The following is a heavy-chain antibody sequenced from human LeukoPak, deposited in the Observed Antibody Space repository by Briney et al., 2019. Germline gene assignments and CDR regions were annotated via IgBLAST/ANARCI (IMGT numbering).Heavy chain of an antibody. V-gene: IGHV3-9*01. CDR2: ISWNSGSI. CDR1: GFTFDDYA. D-gene: IGHD3-22*01. CDR3: AKAEYYYDSSGYYNAHKYYFDY. Sequence: SGGSLRLSCAASGFTFDDYAMHWVRQAPGKGLEWVSGISWNSGSIGYADSVKGRFTISRDNAKSSLYLQMNSLRAEDTALYYCAKAEYYYDSSGYYNAHKYYFDYWGQGTLVTVSS. J-gene: IGHJ4*02.